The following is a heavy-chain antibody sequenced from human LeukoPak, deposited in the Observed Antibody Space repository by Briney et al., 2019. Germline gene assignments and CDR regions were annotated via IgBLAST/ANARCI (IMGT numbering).Heavy chain of an antibody. D-gene: IGHD1-26*01. Sequence: GGSLRLSCAASGFTFSNSAMSWVRQAPGKGLEWVSAISGSGGSTYYADSVKGRFTISRDNSKNTVYLQMNSLRAEDTAVYYCAKGWVGATALRAFDIWGQGTMVTVSS. CDR1: GFTFSNSA. J-gene: IGHJ3*02. CDR2: ISGSGGST. V-gene: IGHV3-23*01. CDR3: AKGWVGATALRAFDI.